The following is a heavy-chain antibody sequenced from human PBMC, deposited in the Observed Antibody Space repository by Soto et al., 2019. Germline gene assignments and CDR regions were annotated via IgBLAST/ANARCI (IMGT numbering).Heavy chain of an antibody. CDR3: AASIFYYGMDV. J-gene: IGHJ6*02. V-gene: IGHV5-51*01. CDR2: IYPGDSDT. Sequence: GESRKISCKGSGYSFTSYWIGWVRQMPGKGPEWMGIIYPGDSDTKYNPSFQGQVTISADKSITTTYLQWSSLKASDTAIYYCAASIFYYGMDVWGQGTTVTVAS. CDR1: GYSFTSYW.